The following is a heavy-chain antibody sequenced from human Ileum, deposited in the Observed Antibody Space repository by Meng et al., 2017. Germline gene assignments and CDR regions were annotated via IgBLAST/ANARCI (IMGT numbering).Heavy chain of an antibody. CDR2: IYYSGST. Sequence: GSLRLSCTVSGGSISSSSYYWGWIRQPPGKGLEWIGCIYYSGSTYYNPSLKSRVTISVDTSKNQFSLKLSSVTAADTAVYYCARDVDTAMVRGWFDPWGQGTLVTVSS. D-gene: IGHD5-18*01. CDR1: GGSISSSSYY. V-gene: IGHV4-39*07. J-gene: IGHJ5*02. CDR3: ARDVDTAMVRGWFDP.